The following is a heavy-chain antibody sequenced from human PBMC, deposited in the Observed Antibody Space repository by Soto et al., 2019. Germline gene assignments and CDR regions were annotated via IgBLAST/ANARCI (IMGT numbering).Heavy chain of an antibody. J-gene: IGHJ4*02. CDR3: ARSDGPHGRDCSGGSCYPPVDTAFDY. CDR2: IYPGDSDT. D-gene: IGHD2-15*01. Sequence: PGESLKISCNGSGYSFTIYWIGWVRQMPGKGLEWMGIIYPGDSDTRYSPSFQGQVTISADKSISTAYLQWSSLKASDAAMYYCARSDGPHGRDCSGGSCYPPVDTAFDYWGQGTLVTVSS. CDR1: GYSFTIYW. V-gene: IGHV5-51*01.